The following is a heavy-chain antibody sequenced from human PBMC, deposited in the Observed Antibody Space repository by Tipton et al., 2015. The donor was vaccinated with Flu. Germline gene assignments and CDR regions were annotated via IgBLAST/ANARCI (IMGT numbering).Heavy chain of an antibody. V-gene: IGHV3-11*01. J-gene: IGHJ4*02. CDR2: ISSSGSTI. CDR3: ARGLWGEDFWSGYYTPAYFDY. D-gene: IGHD3-3*01. Sequence: SLRLSCAASGFTFSDYYMSWIRQAPGKGLEWVSYISSSGSTIYYADSVKGRFTISRDNAKNSLYLQMNSLRAEDTAVYYCARGLWGEDFWSGYYTPAYFDYWGQGTLVTVSS. CDR1: GFTFSDYY.